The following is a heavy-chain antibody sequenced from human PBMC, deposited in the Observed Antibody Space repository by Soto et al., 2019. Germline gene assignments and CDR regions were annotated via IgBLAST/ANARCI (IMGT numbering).Heavy chain of an antibody. CDR2: IIPILGIA. Sequence: QVQLVQSGAEVKKPGSSVKVSCKASGGTFSSYSISWVRQAPGQGLEWMGRIIPILGIANYAQKLQGRVTITADKSTSTASMELSSLRSEDTAVYYCARGAAGIAVAGPSYYFDLGGEGTLVPVSS. J-gene: IGHJ4*02. CDR1: GGTFSSYS. CDR3: ARGAAGIAVAGPSYYFDL. V-gene: IGHV1-69*02. D-gene: IGHD6-19*01.